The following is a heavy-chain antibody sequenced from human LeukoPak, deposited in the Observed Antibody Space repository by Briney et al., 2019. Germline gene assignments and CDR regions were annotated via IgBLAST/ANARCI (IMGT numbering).Heavy chain of an antibody. Sequence: GGSLRLSCAASGFTFSRYGMQWVRQAPGKGLEWVAIITYDGTDKNYADSVKGRFTISRDNSKSTVYLQMNSLRAEDTAVFYCAKSWGVEYSSGFYIGVDYWGQGTLVTVSS. CDR1: GFTFSRYG. CDR3: AKSWGVEYSSGFYIGVDY. V-gene: IGHV3-30*18. J-gene: IGHJ4*02. CDR2: ITYDGTDK. D-gene: IGHD3-22*01.